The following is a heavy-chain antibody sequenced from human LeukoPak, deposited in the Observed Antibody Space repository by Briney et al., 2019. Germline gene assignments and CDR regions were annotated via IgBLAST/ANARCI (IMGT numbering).Heavy chain of an antibody. Sequence: QPGGSLRLSCAASGFTFSSYGMHWVRQAPGKGLEWVAVISYDGGNKYYADSVKGRFTISRDNSKNTLYLQMNSLRAEDTAVYYCAELGITMIGGVWGKGTTVTISS. V-gene: IGHV3-30*18. J-gene: IGHJ6*04. CDR1: GFTFSSYG. D-gene: IGHD3-10*02. CDR2: ISYDGGNK. CDR3: AELGITMIGGV.